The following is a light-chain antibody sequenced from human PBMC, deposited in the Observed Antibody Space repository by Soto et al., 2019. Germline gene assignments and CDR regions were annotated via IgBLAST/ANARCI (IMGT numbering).Light chain of an antibody. V-gene: IGKV3-20*01. CDR1: QSVSSSY. Sequence: EIVLTQSPGTLSLSPGERATLSCRASQSVSSSYLAWYQQKPGQAPRLLIYGASSRATVIPDRFSGSGSGTDVTLTISRLEPEDFAVYYCQQYGSSPPVTFGGGTKVEIK. CDR3: QQYGSSPPVT. J-gene: IGKJ4*01. CDR2: GAS.